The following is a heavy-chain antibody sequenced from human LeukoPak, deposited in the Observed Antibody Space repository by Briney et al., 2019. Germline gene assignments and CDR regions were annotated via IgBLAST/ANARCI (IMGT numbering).Heavy chain of an antibody. V-gene: IGHV3-20*04. Sequence: GGSLRLSCAASGFSVVDYGMDWARQVPGKWMEWVSGINWDGGSTDYADSVKGRFTFSRDKAKNSLYLQMNSLRVEDTALYYCTRGGFKGSGSYFQVFDYWGQGTLVTVCS. D-gene: IGHD3-10*01. J-gene: IGHJ4*02. CDR2: INWDGGST. CDR1: GFSVVDYG. CDR3: TRGGFKGSGSYFQVFDY.